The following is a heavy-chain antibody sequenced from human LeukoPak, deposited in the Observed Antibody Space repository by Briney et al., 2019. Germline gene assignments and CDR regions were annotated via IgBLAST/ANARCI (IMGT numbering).Heavy chain of an antibody. CDR3: ARVGGGSCYDY. V-gene: IGHV3-66*01. D-gene: IGHD2-15*01. CDR1: GFTVSSQY. Sequence: GGSLRLSCAASGFTVSSQYMSWVRQAPGKGLDWVSVIYDGDITYYADSVKGRFTISRDSSMDTLYLQMNSLRAEDTAVYYCARVGGGSCYDYWGQGTLVTVSS. CDR2: IYDGDIT. J-gene: IGHJ4*02.